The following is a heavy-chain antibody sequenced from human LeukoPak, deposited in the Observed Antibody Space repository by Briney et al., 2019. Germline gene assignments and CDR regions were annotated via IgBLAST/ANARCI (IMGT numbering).Heavy chain of an antibody. J-gene: IGHJ6*03. Sequence: PKASVKVSCKASGYTFTGYYMHWVRQAPGQGLEWMGWINPNSGGTNYAQKFQGRVTMTRDTSISTAYMELSRLRSDDTAVYYCASAVVVAATDYYYYYMDVWGKGTTVTVSS. CDR2: INPNSGGT. CDR1: GYTFTGYY. D-gene: IGHD2-15*01. CDR3: ASAVVVAATDYYYYYMDV. V-gene: IGHV1-2*02.